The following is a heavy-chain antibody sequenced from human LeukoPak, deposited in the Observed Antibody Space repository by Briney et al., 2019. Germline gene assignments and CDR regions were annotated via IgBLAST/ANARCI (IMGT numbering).Heavy chain of an antibody. Sequence: ASVKVSCKASGGTFSSYAISWVRQAPGQGLEWMGRIIPILGIANYAQKFQGRVTITADKSTSTAYMELSSLRSEDTAVYYCARDGGSYYTPDYWAQGTLVTVSS. CDR2: IIPILGIA. CDR3: ARDGGSYYTPDY. J-gene: IGHJ4*02. V-gene: IGHV1-69*04. CDR1: GGTFSSYA. D-gene: IGHD1-26*01.